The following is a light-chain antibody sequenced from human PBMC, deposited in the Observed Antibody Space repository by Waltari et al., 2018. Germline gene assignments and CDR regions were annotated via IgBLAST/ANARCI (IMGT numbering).Light chain of an antibody. J-gene: IGKJ4*01. V-gene: IGKV1-NL1*01. CDR3: QQYYTTPMT. CDR1: QEIRSS. CDR2: DGS. Sequence: IQLTQSPSSLSASVGDRVTITCRASQEIRSSLAWYQQKSGKAPKLLVYDGSRVKSGVPPRFSGSGSGTYYSLTISSLQPEDSATYYCQQYYTTPMTFGGATKVEIE.